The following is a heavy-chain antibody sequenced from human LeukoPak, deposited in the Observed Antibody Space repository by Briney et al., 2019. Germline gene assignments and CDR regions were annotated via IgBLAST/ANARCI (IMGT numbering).Heavy chain of an antibody. J-gene: IGHJ4*02. CDR3: ARDPSSSSSVGGYLDY. CDR2: IRYDGSRK. Sequence: GGSLRLSCAASGFTFSSYDMNWVRQASGKGLEWVAFIRYDGSRKYYADSVKGRFTISRDNSKNTVYLQMNSLRAEDTAVYYCARDPSSSSSVGGYLDYWGQGTLVTVSS. D-gene: IGHD6-6*01. V-gene: IGHV3-30*02. CDR1: GFTFSSYD.